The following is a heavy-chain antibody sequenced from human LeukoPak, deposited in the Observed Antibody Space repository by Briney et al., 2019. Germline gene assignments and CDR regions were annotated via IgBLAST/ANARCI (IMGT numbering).Heavy chain of an antibody. Sequence: SETLSLTCAVYGGSFSGYYWSWIRQPPGKGLEWIGEINHSGSTNYNPSLKSRVTISVDTSKNQFSLKLSSVTAADTAVYYCARVYDSSGYPYYFDYWGQGTLVTVSS. CDR2: INHSGST. J-gene: IGHJ4*02. V-gene: IGHV4-34*01. CDR1: GGSFSGYY. D-gene: IGHD3-22*01. CDR3: ARVYDSSGYPYYFDY.